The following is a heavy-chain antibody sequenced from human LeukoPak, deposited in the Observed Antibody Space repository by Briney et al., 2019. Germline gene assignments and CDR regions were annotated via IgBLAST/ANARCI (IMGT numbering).Heavy chain of an antibody. CDR1: GYSISSGYY. J-gene: IGHJ4*02. CDR3: AREQQLFDY. CDR2: IYHSGST. V-gene: IGHV4-38-2*02. D-gene: IGHD6-13*01. Sequence: PSETLSLTCAVSGYSISSGYYWGWIRQPPGKGLEWIGSIYHSGSTYYNPSLKSRVTISVDTSKNQFSLKLSSVTAADTAVYYCAREQQLFDYWGQGTLVTVPS.